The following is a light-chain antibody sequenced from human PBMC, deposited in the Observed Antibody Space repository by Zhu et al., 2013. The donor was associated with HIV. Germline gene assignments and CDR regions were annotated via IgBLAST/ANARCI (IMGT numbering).Light chain of an antibody. CDR1: QSVNNY. J-gene: IGKJ1*01. CDR2: DAS. V-gene: IGKV3-11*01. Sequence: EIVLTQSPATLSLSPGERATLSCRASQSVNNYLLWYQQKPGQPPRLLIYDASNRATGIPARFSGSGSGTDFTLTISSLEPEDFAVYYCQQYNNWPPWTFGQGTKVEIK. CDR3: QQYNNWPPWT.